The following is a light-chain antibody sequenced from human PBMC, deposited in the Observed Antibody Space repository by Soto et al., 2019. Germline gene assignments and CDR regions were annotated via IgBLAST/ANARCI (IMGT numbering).Light chain of an antibody. CDR2: LGS. CDR1: QSLLHRNVYNY. V-gene: IGKV2-28*01. J-gene: IGKJ1*01. Sequence: DIVMTQSPLSLPVTPGESASISCRSIQSLLHRNVYNYLDWYLQKPGQSPQVLIHLGSNRASGVPDRLSGSGSGTDFTLKISRVEDEDVGVYYCMKALQAPWTFGQGTKVAIK. CDR3: MKALQAPWT.